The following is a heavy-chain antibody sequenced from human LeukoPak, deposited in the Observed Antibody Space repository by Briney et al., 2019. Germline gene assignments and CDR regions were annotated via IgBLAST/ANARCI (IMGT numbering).Heavy chain of an antibody. CDR1: GFTFSNFG. CDR3: AREGWGRYFDY. V-gene: IGHV3-53*01. CDR2: IYSGGST. D-gene: IGHD6-19*01. J-gene: IGHJ4*02. Sequence: GGSLRLSCAASGFTFSNFGMNWVRQAPGKGLEWVSVIYSGGSTYYADSVKGRFTISRDNSKNTLYLQMNSLRAEDTAVYYCAREGWGRYFDYWGQGTLVTVSS.